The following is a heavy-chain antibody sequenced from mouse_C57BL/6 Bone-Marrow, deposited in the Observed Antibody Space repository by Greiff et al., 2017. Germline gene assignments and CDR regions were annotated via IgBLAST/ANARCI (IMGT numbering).Heavy chain of an antibody. CDR1: GYTFTSYW. V-gene: IGHV1-59*01. CDR3: ARWGAY. Sequence: QVQLQQPGAELVRPGTSVKLSCKASGYTFTSYWMHWVKQRPGQGLEWIGVIDPSDSYTNYNQKFKGKATLTLDPSSSTAYMQLSSLTSEDSAVYYCARWGAYWGQGTLVTVSA. CDR2: IDPSDSYT. J-gene: IGHJ3*01.